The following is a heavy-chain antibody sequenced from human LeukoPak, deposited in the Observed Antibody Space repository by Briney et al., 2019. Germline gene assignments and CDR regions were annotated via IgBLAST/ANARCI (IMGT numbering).Heavy chain of an antibody. CDR1: GFTFSSYG. J-gene: IGHJ6*03. CDR2: ISGSGGST. Sequence: GGSLRLSCAASGFTFSSYGLNWVRQAPGKGLEWVSAISGSGGSTYYADSVKGRFTISRDNSKNTLYLQMNSLRAEDTAIYYCAKIRTREGYYYYYMDVWGKGTTVTVSS. CDR3: AKIRTREGYYYYYMDV. D-gene: IGHD2-15*01. V-gene: IGHV3-23*01.